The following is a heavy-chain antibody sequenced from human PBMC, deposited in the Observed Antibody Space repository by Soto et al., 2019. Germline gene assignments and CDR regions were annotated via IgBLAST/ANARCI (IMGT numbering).Heavy chain of an antibody. J-gene: IGHJ3*02. CDR1: GYTFTSYA. Sequence: QVQLVQSGAEVKKPGASVKVSCKASGYTFTSYAMHWVRQAPGQRLEWMGWINAGNGNTKYSQKFQGRVTITRDTSARTAYMELSSVRSEDTGVYYCARDLEVLRFLEGPGALDIWGQGTMVTFSS. CDR3: ARDLEVLRFLEGPGALDI. D-gene: IGHD3-3*01. CDR2: INAGNGNT. V-gene: IGHV1-3*01.